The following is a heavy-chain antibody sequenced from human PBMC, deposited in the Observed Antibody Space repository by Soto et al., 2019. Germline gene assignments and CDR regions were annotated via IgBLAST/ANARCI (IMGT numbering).Heavy chain of an antibody. CDR1: GGSLSGYY. J-gene: IGHJ6*02. Sequence: PSETLSLTCAVYGGSLSGYYWSWIRQPPGKGLEWIGEINHSGSTNYNPSLKSRVTISVDTSKNQFSLKLSSVTAADTAVYYCARAPLLWFGNIYYYYGMDVWGQGTTVTVSS. CDR2: INHSGST. V-gene: IGHV4-34*01. CDR3: ARAPLLWFGNIYYYYGMDV. D-gene: IGHD3-10*01.